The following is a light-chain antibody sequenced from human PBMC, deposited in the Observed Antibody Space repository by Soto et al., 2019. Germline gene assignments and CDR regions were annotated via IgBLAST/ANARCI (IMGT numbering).Light chain of an antibody. J-gene: IGLJ2*01. CDR2: DVT. V-gene: IGLV2-14*03. CDR3: SSYTTSSTVA. CDR1: SSDVGGYNY. Sequence: QSALTQPASVSGSPGQSITISCTGTSSDVGGYNYVSWYQHHPGKAPKLMIYDVTNRPSGVSNRFSGSKSGNTASLTISGLQAEDEADYYCSSYTTSSTVAFGGGTKLTVL.